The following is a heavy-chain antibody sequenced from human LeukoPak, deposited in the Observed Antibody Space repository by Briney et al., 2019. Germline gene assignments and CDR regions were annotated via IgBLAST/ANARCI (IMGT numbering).Heavy chain of an antibody. CDR3: ATGRGYDFWSDLDY. V-gene: IGHV1-24*01. J-gene: IGHJ4*01. Sequence: ASVKVSCKVSGYTLTELSMHWVRQAPGKGLEWMGGFDPEDGETIYAQKVQGRVTMTEDTSTDTAYMELSSLRSEDTAVYYCATGRGYDFWSDLDYWGQGTLVTVSS. CDR2: FDPEDGET. CDR1: GYTLTELS. D-gene: IGHD3-3*01.